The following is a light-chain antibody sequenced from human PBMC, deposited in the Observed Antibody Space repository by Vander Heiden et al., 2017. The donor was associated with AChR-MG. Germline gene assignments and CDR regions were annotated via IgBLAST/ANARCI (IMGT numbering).Light chain of an antibody. V-gene: IGKV3-15*01. CDR1: QSVSSN. J-gene: IGKJ2*01. CDR2: DAS. CDR3: QQDDHWPL. Sequence: EIVLTQSPATLSVSPGERATLSCRASQSVSSNLAWFQQRPGQTPRLLIYDASTRATGIPARFSGSGSGTEFTLTISSLQSEDFAVYYCQQDDHWPLFGQGTKLEIK.